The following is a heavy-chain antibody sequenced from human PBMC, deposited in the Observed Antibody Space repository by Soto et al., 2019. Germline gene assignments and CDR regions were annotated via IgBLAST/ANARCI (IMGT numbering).Heavy chain of an antibody. CDR1: GYSFTSYW. Sequence: GESLKISCKGSGYSFTSYWISWVRQMPGKGLEWMGRIDPSDSYTNYSPSFQGHVTISADKSISTAYLQWSSLKASDTAMYYCARQPLGYSSGGSCPKDYYGMDVWGQGTTVTVSS. V-gene: IGHV5-10-1*01. J-gene: IGHJ6*02. CDR2: IDPSDSYT. D-gene: IGHD2-15*01. CDR3: ARQPLGYSSGGSCPKDYYGMDV.